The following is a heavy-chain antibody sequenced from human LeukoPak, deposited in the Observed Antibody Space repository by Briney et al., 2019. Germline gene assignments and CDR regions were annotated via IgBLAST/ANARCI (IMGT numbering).Heavy chain of an antibody. J-gene: IGHJ4*02. Sequence: PGGSLRLSCAASGFTFSSYAMSWVRQAPGEGLEWVSAISGSGGSTYYADSVKGRFTISRDNSKNTLYLQMSNLRVEDMAVYYCAKAGAYYYESSGRTFEYWGQGTLVTVSS. CDR1: GFTFSSYA. D-gene: IGHD3-22*01. CDR3: AKAGAYYYESSGRTFEY. V-gene: IGHV3-23*01. CDR2: ISGSGGST.